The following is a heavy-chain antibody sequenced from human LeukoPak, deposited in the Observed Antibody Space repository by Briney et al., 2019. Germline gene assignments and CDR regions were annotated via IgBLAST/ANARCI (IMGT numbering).Heavy chain of an antibody. D-gene: IGHD3-16*01. V-gene: IGHV4-38-2*02. J-gene: IGHJ6*03. CDR2: IYHSGST. CDR3: ARVREGGYYYYYYMDV. CDR1: GYSISSGYY. Sequence: PSETLSLACTVSGYSISSGYYWGWIRQPPGKGLEWIGSIYHSGSTYYNPSLKSRVTISVDTSKNQFSLKLSSVTAADTAVYYCARVREGGYYYYYYMDVWGKGTTVTVSS.